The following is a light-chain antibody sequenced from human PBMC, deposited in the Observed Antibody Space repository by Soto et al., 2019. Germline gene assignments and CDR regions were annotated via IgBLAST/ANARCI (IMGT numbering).Light chain of an antibody. CDR1: QSVRNN. J-gene: IGKJ5*01. V-gene: IGKV3-15*01. CDR2: YAS. CDR3: QQYNNWPAIT. Sequence: EIMMTQSPATLSVSPGEIDTLSCRASQSVRNNLAWYQQKPGQAPRLLIYYASTRATGSPARFSGSGSGTGFTPAITSLQSEDFALYYYQQYNNWPAITFGQGTRLEIK.